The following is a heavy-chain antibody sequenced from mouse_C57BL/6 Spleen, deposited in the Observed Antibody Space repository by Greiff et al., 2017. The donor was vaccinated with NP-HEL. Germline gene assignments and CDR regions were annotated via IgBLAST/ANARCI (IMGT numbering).Heavy chain of an antibody. V-gene: IGHV1-69*01. CDR3: ARRLTTVVGYFDV. D-gene: IGHD1-1*01. CDR2: IDPSDSYT. J-gene: IGHJ1*03. CDR1: GYTFTSYW. Sequence: VQLQQPGAELVMPGASVKLSCKASGYTFTSYWMHWVKQRPGQGLEWIGEIDPSDSYTNYNQKFKGKSTLTVDKSSSTAYMQLRRLTSEDSAVYYCARRLTTVVGYFDVWGTGTTVTVSS.